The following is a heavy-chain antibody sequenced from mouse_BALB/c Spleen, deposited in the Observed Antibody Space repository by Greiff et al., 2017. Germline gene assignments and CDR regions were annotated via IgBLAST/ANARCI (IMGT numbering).Heavy chain of an antibody. CDR3: ARDPYYYGSSYDAMDY. D-gene: IGHD1-1*01. CDR2: ISDGGSYT. Sequence: EVNVVESGGGLVKPGGSLKLSCAASGFTFSDYYMYWVRQTPEKRLEWVATISDGGSYTYYPDSVKGRFTISRDNAKNNLYLQMSSLKSEDTAMYYCARDPYYYGSSYDAMDYWGQGTSVTVSS. J-gene: IGHJ4*01. CDR1: GFTFSDYY. V-gene: IGHV5-4*02.